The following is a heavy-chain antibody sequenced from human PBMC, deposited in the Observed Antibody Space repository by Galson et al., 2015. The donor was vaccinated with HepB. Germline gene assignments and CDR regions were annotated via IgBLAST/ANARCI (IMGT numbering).Heavy chain of an antibody. CDR3: ARIMTTVTTSFVFRY. Sequence: SVKVSCKASGYSFSNYAIHWMRQAPGQRLEWMGWINAGNGIAKHSQKFQGRVTITRDTSANTAYLQLSSLRSEDTAVYYCARIMTTVTTSFVFRYWGQGTLVTVSS. V-gene: IGHV1-3*01. J-gene: IGHJ4*02. D-gene: IGHD4-17*01. CDR2: INAGNGIA. CDR1: GYSFSNYA.